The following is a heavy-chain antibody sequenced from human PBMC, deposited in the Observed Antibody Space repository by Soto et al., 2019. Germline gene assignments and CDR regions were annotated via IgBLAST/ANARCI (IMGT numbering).Heavy chain of an antibody. D-gene: IGHD6-19*01. CDR3: AAEGDSSGWYGGRMDV. J-gene: IGHJ6*03. V-gene: IGHV1-58*02. Sequence: SVKVSCKASGFTFTSSAMQWVRQARGQRLEWIGWIVVGSGNTNYAQKFQERVTITRDMSTSTAYMELSSLRSEDTAVYYCAAEGDSSGWYGGRMDVWGKGTTVTVSS. CDR2: IVVGSGNT. CDR1: GFTFTSSA.